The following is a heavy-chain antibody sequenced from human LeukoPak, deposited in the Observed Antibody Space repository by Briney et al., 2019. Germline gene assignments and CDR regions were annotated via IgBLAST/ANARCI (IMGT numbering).Heavy chain of an antibody. V-gene: IGHV3-30*18. CDR1: GFTFSSYG. Sequence: GGSLRLSCAASGFTFSSYGMHWVRQAPGKGLEWVAVISYDGSNKYFADSVKGRFTISRDNSKNTLYLQMNSLRAEDTAVYYCAELGITMIGGVWGKGTTVTISS. CDR2: ISYDGSNK. D-gene: IGHD3-10*02. CDR3: AELGITMIGGV. J-gene: IGHJ6*04.